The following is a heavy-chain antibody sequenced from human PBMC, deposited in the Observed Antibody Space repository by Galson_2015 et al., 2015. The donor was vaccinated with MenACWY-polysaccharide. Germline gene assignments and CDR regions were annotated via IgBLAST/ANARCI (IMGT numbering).Heavy chain of an antibody. Sequence: SVKVSCKASGYTFTTYAMNWVRQAPGQGLEWVRGINTNTGNPTYAQGFTGRFVFSLDASVSTAYLQISSLKAEDTAVYYCARDPKQKPTTVPTGRFDYWGQGTLVTVSS. CDR3: ARDPKQKPTTVPTGRFDY. CDR1: GYTFTTYA. V-gene: IGHV7-4-1*02. J-gene: IGHJ4*02. D-gene: IGHD4-17*01. CDR2: INTNTGNP.